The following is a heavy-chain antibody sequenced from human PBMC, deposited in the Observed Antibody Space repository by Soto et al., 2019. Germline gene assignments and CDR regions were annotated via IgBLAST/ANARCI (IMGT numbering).Heavy chain of an antibody. V-gene: IGHV3-7*01. CDR3: VRDYYYYVDV. CDR2: IKSDGSER. J-gene: IGHJ6*03. Sequence: PGGSLRLSCAASGFTFSNYFMSWVRQAPGKGLEWVANIKSDGSERYYVDSMKGRFTISRDNAKNSLYLQMNSLRAEDTAVYYCVRDYYYYVDVWGKGTTVTVSS. CDR1: GFTFSNYF.